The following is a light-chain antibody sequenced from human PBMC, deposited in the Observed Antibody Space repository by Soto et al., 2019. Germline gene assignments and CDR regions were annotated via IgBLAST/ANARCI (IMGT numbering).Light chain of an antibody. CDR2: GAA. CDR1: QSVFSS. Sequence: EIVMTQSPATLSVSLGERVTLSCRASQSVFSSLAWYQQKPGQAPRLLVYGAATRPIGIPARFSGSGSGTEFTLTISSLQSEDFAVDYCQHYHRCTAFGRGTRVEI. V-gene: IGKV3-15*01. CDR3: QHYHRCTA. J-gene: IGKJ4*02.